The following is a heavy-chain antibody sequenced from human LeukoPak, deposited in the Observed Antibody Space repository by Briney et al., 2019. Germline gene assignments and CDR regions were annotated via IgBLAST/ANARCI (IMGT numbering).Heavy chain of an antibody. CDR3: ARDPYYGSNSRYYYYYGMDV. Sequence: GGSLRLSCAASGFTFSTYSMNWVRQAPGKGLEWVSSISNSGSYIYYADSVKGRFTISRDNAKNSLYLQMNSLRAEDTAVYYCARDPYYGSNSRYYYYYGMDVWGQGTMVTVSS. CDR1: GFTFSTYS. V-gene: IGHV3-21*01. J-gene: IGHJ6*02. CDR2: ISNSGSYI. D-gene: IGHD4-23*01.